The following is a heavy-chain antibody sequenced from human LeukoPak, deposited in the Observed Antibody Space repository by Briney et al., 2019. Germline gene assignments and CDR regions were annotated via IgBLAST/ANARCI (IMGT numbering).Heavy chain of an antibody. D-gene: IGHD5-24*01. CDR1: GFTFTNYA. J-gene: IGHJ5*02. CDR3: AKQFVDI. CDR2: ISGSGDDS. V-gene: IGHV3-23*01. Sequence: GGSLSLSCAATGFTFTNYALNWLRQARWKEVAGVAAISGSGDDSSYADSVKGRLTIPLENYRNTLYLQVNGLRAKGTAVYYFAKQFVDIWGQGTLVTVSS.